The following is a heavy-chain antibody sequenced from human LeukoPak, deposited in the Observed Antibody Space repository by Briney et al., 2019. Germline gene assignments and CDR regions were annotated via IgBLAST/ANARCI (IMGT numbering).Heavy chain of an antibody. CDR3: ATYTHWMAGDV. J-gene: IGHJ6*02. D-gene: IGHD3-16*01. CDR1: GFTFSDSW. CDR2: MNQDGSEK. Sequence: GGSLRLSCGASGFTFSDSWMSWVRQAPGKGLEWVANMNQDGSEKAYVDSVKGRFAISRDNARNSLYLQMSSLRAEDTAVYYCATYTHWMAGDVWGQGTTVTVSS. V-gene: IGHV3-7*01.